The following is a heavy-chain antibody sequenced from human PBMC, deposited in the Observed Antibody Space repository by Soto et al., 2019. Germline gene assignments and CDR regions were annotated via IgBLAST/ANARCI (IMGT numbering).Heavy chain of an antibody. CDR3: ARNTYSSGWYGYYYYGMDV. J-gene: IGHJ6*02. V-gene: IGHV3-33*01. Sequence: GGSLRLSCAASGFTFSSYGMHWVRQAPGKGLEWVAVIWYDGSNKYYADSVKGRFTISRDNSKNTLYLQMNSLRAEDTAVYYCARNTYSSGWYGYYYYGMDVWGQGTTVTVSS. CDR2: IWYDGSNK. CDR1: GFTFSSYG. D-gene: IGHD6-19*01.